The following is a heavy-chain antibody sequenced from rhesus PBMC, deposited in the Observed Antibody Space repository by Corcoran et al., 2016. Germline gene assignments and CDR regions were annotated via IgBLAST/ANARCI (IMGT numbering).Heavy chain of an antibody. J-gene: IGHJ4*01. CDR3: AKGYSGGWSGFDY. Sequence: EVQLVESGGGLAKPGGSLRLSCAASGFTFSSYAMHWVSQAPGEGLEWVSAISSGASTYYAGSVKGRFTIARDNSKNTLSLQMNSLRAEYTAMYYCAKGYSGGWSGFDYWGQGVLVTVSS. D-gene: IGHD6-37*01. CDR1: GFTFSSYA. CDR2: ISSGAST. V-gene: IGHV3-103*01.